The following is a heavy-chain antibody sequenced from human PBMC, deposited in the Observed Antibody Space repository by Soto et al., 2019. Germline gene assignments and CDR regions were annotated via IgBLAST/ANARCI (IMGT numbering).Heavy chain of an antibody. V-gene: IGHV3-23*01. Sequence: GGSLRLSCAAXGFTFSTYAMSWVRQAPGKGLEWVSAISGSGGSTYYADSVKGRFTISRDNSKNTLYLQMNSLRAEDTAVYYYAKEYYYDSSGYYPEWGQGTLLTVSS. J-gene: IGHJ4*02. CDR2: ISGSGGST. CDR1: GFTFSTYA. D-gene: IGHD3-22*01. CDR3: AKEYYYDSSGYYPE.